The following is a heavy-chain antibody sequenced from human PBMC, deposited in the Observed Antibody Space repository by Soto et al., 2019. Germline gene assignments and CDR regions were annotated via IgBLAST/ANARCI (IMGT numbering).Heavy chain of an antibody. CDR2: INTDGSNT. D-gene: IGHD3-16*01. CDR1: GLTFNRYW. V-gene: IGHV3-74*01. Sequence: LRLSCAASGLTFNRYWMHWVRHAPGKGLVWVSHINTDGSNTNYADSVKGRFTISRDNAKSTLFLQMNSLRDEDTAVYYCARVLLPRRIYYYVWDVYGMDVWGQGXTVTVSS. CDR3: ARVLLPRRIYYYVWDVYGMDV. J-gene: IGHJ6*02.